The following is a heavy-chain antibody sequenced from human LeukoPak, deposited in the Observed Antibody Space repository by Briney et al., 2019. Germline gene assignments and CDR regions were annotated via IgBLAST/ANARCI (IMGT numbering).Heavy chain of an antibody. CDR3: ARDHYDYVWGSYRRYYFDY. J-gene: IGHJ4*02. V-gene: IGHV3-30*03. Sequence: GGSLRLSCAASGFTFSTFGMHWVRQAPGKGLEWVAVISFDGSNKYYADSVKGRFTISRDNSKNTLYLQMDSLRAEDTAVYYCARDHYDYVWGSYRRYYFDYWGQGTLVTVSS. CDR2: ISFDGSNK. D-gene: IGHD3-16*02. CDR1: GFTFSTFG.